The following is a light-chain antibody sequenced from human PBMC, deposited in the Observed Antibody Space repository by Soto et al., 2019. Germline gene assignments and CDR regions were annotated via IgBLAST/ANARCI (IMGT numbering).Light chain of an antibody. J-gene: IGKJ1*01. CDR3: QQYGISPRT. CDR2: GAS. CDR1: QSVSSSY. V-gene: IGKV3-20*01. Sequence: EIVSTQSPGTLSLSPGERATLSCRASQSVSSSYLAWYQQKPGQAPRLFIYGASTRATGVPDRFSGSGSGTDFTLTISRLEPEDFAVYYCQQYGISPRTFGQGTKVEIK.